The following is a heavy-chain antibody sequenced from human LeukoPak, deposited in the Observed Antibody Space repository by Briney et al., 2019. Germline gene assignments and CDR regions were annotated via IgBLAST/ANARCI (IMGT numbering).Heavy chain of an antibody. J-gene: IGHJ4*02. V-gene: IGHV4-59*01. CDR1: GGSISRYF. CDR2: IYYSGST. CDR3: AREAVTKYYFDY. Sequence: SETLSLTCTVSGGSISRYFWSWIRQPPGKGLEWIGYIYYSGSTNYNPSLKSRVTMSVDTSKNQFSLKLSSVTAAVTAVYYCAREAVTKYYFDYWGQGTLVTVSS. D-gene: IGHD4-17*01.